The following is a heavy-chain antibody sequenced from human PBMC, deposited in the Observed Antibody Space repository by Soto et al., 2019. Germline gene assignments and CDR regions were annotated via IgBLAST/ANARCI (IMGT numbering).Heavy chain of an antibody. CDR2: IYYSGST. V-gene: IGHV4-59*01. CDR3: ARDPGYYDFGSGYPPGYYGMDV. D-gene: IGHD3-3*01. CDR1: GGSISSYY. J-gene: IGHJ6*02. Sequence: PSETLSLTCTVSGGSISSYYWSWIRQPPGKGLEWIGYIYYSGSTNYNPSLKSRVTISVDTSKNQFSLKLSSVTAADTAVYYCARDPGYYDFGSGYPPGYYGMDVWGQGTTVTVSS.